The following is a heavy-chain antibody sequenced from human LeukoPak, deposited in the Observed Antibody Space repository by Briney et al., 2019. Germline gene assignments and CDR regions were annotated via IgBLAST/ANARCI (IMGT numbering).Heavy chain of an antibody. CDR3: ARTYCSSTSCYAFYI. Sequence: ASVKVSCKASGYTFTSYGISWVRQAPGQRLEWMGWISAYNGNTNYAQKLQGRVTMTTDTSTSTAYMELRSLRSDDTAVYYCARTYCSSTSCYAFYIWGQGTIVTVSS. D-gene: IGHD2-2*01. V-gene: IGHV1-18*01. CDR1: GYTFTSYG. CDR2: ISAYNGNT. J-gene: IGHJ3*02.